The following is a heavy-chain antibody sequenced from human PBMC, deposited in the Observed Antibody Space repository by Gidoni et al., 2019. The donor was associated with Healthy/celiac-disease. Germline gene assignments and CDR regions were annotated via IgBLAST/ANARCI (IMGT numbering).Heavy chain of an antibody. CDR2: ISGSGGST. CDR3: AKDPKQLELRFSWFDP. Sequence: EVQLVESGGGLVQPGGSLRLSCSASGFPFSSYAMSWVRQAPGKGLEWVSAISGSGGSTYYADSVKGRFTISRDNSKNTLYLQMNSLRAEDTAVYYCAKDPKQLELRFSWFDPWGQGTLVTVSS. CDR1: GFPFSSYA. D-gene: IGHD1-7*01. V-gene: IGHV3-23*04. J-gene: IGHJ5*02.